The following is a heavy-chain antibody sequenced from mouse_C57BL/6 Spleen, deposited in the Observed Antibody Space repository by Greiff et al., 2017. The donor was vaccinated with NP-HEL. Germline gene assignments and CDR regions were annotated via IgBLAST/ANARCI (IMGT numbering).Heavy chain of an antibody. D-gene: IGHD2-4*01. Sequence: VQRVESGPELVKPGASVKISCKASGYAFSSSWMNWVKQRPGKGLEWIGRIYPGDGGTNYNGKFKGKATLTADKSSSTAYMQLSSLTSEDSAVDFCARESHYDGYFDVWGTGTTVTVSS. CDR2: IYPGDGGT. CDR1: GYAFSSSW. V-gene: IGHV1-82*01. CDR3: ARESHYDGYFDV. J-gene: IGHJ1*03.